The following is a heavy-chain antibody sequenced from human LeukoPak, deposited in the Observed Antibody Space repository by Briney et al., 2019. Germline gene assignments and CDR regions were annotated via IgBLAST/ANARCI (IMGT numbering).Heavy chain of an antibody. Sequence: GRSLRLSCAASGFTFSSYGMHWVRQAPGKGLEWVAVISVDGSNEYYADSVKGRFTISRDNARNSLYLQMNSLRADDTAVYYCARGGGYAWDYWGQGTLVTVSS. CDR1: GFTFSSYG. J-gene: IGHJ4*02. V-gene: IGHV3-30*03. CDR2: ISVDGSNE. CDR3: ARGGGYAWDY. D-gene: IGHD5-12*01.